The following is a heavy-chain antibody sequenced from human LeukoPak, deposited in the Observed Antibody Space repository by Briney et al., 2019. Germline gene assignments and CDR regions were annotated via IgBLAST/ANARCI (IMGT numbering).Heavy chain of an antibody. CDR3: ARGRNRDYGYYFDY. Sequence: GGSLRLSCAASGITFSSHSMNWVRQAPGKGLEWVSSISSSSSYIYYAGSVKGRFTISRDNAKNSLYLQMNSLRAEDTAVYYCARGRNRDYGYYFDYWGQGTLVSVSS. CDR1: GITFSSHS. V-gene: IGHV3-21*01. J-gene: IGHJ4*02. CDR2: ISSSSSYI. D-gene: IGHD4-17*01.